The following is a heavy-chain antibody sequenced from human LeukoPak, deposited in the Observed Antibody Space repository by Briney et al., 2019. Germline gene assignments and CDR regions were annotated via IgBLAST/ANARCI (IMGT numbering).Heavy chain of an antibody. Sequence: GEFLKISCKCSGYNFSNYWIHWVRQMSGKGLEWMGIIFPGDSDIRYSPSFQGQVTISVDKSISTAYLQWSSLKASDTAMYYCGKDADLGFWGQGSLVTVSS. CDR2: IFPGDSDI. CDR3: GKDADLGF. V-gene: IGHV5-51*01. D-gene: IGHD4-17*01. J-gene: IGHJ4*02. CDR1: GYNFSNYW.